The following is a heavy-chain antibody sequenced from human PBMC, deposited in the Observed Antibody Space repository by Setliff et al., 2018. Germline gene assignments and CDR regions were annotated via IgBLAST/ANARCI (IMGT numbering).Heavy chain of an antibody. J-gene: IGHJ6*03. CDR2: ISVSGDGI. D-gene: IGHD3-3*01. Sequence: GGSLRLSCVASGFIFKNYIMTWVRQAPGKGLEWVASISVSGDGIYYTDSVKGRFSISRDNAKDSLHLQMNSLRAEDTALFYCARAVTIFGVITPIYFYYMDVWGKGTTVTVSS. CDR3: ARAVTIFGVITPIYFYYMDV. V-gene: IGHV3-21*01. CDR1: GFIFKNYI.